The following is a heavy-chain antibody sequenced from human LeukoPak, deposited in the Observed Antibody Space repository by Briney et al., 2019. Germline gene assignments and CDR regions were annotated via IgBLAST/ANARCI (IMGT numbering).Heavy chain of an antibody. CDR1: GFTFSSYG. D-gene: IGHD3-3*01. V-gene: IGHV3-NL1*01. Sequence: GGSLRLSCAASGFTFSSYGMHWVRQAPGKGLEWVSILYHGGSTYYADSVKGRFSISRDNSKNTLYLQMNSLRAEDTAVYYCAKTAGTYDFWSGYYGNYFDYWGQGTLVTVSS. J-gene: IGHJ4*02. CDR2: LYHGGST. CDR3: AKTAGTYDFWSGYYGNYFDY.